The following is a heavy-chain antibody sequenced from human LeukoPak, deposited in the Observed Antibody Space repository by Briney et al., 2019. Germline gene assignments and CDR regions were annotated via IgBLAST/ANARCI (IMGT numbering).Heavy chain of an antibody. CDR1: GGSISNYY. V-gene: IGHV4-59*08. D-gene: IGHD3-3*01. CDR3: ARTYYDFWSGSRYWYFLL. CDR2: IYYSGST. J-gene: IGHJ2*01. Sequence: SETLSLTCTVSGGSISNYYWSWIRQPPGKGLEWIGYIYYSGSTNYNPSLKSRVTISVDMSKNQFSLKLSSVTAADTAVYYCARTYYDFWSGSRYWYFLLWGRGTLVTVPS.